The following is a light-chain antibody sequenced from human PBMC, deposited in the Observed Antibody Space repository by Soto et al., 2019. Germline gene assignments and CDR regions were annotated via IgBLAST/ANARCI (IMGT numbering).Light chain of an antibody. V-gene: IGKV1-5*03. CDR3: QQYNSYSRT. CDR2: KAS. Sequence: EILMTQSPATLSVSPGERATLSCRASQSISSWLAWYQQKPGKAPKLLIYKASSLESGVPSRFSGSGSGTEFTLTISSLQPDDFATYYCQQYNSYSRTFGQGTKVDIK. CDR1: QSISSW. J-gene: IGKJ1*01.